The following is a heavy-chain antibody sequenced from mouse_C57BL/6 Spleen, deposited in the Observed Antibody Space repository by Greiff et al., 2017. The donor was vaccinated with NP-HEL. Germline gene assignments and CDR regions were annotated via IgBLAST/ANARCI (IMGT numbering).Heavy chain of an antibody. V-gene: IGHV1-72*01. CDR2: IDPNSGGT. CDR3: ARSGGSSYGDWYFDV. J-gene: IGHJ1*03. Sequence: QVQLQQPGAELVKPGASVKLSCKASGYTFTSYWVHWVKQRPGRGLEWIGRIDPNSGGTKYNEKFKSKATLTVDKPSSTAYMQLSSLTSEDSAVYYCARSGGSSYGDWYFDVWGTGTTVTVSS. CDR1: GYTFTSYW. D-gene: IGHD1-1*01.